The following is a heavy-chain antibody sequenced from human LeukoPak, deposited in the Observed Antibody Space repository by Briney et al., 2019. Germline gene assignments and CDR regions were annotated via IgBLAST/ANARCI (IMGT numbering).Heavy chain of an antibody. CDR3: AKDPAVGATSGD. V-gene: IGHV3-9*01. Sequence: QPGGSLRLSCAASGFTFDDYAMHWVRQAPGKGLEWVSGISWNSGSIGYADSVKGRSTISRDNAKNSLYLQMNSLRAEDTALYYCAKDPAVGATSGDWGQGTLVTVSS. J-gene: IGHJ4*02. CDR2: ISWNSGSI. D-gene: IGHD1-26*01. CDR1: GFTFDDYA.